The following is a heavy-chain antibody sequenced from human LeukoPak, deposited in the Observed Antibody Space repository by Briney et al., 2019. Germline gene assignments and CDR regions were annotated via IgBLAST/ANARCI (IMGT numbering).Heavy chain of an antibody. J-gene: IGHJ4*02. Sequence: GGSRRLAWAASGFTLSSCSMNWVRQAQGKGLEWVSSISSSSSYIYYADSVKGRFTISRDNAKNSLYLQMNSLRAEDTAVYYCARVTGGGYYYFDYWGQGTLVTVSS. V-gene: IGHV3-21*01. CDR2: ISSSSSYI. CDR3: ARVTGGGYYYFDY. D-gene: IGHD7-27*01. CDR1: GFTLSSCS.